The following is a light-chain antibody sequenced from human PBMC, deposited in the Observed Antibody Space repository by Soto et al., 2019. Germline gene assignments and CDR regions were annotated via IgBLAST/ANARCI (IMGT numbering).Light chain of an antibody. J-gene: IGLJ1*01. Sequence: QSVLTQPPSASGTPGQTVTISCSGSDSNIGSNTVNWYQQFPGTAPKLLIYTNFRRPSGVPDRFSGSKSGTSASLAISGLQSGDEGDYYCAAWDDSLNGFYVFGTGTKVTVL. V-gene: IGLV1-44*01. CDR2: TNF. CDR3: AAWDDSLNGFYV. CDR1: DSNIGSNT.